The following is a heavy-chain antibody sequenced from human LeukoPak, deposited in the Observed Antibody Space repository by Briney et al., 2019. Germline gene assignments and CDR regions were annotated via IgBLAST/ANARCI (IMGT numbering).Heavy chain of an antibody. J-gene: IGHJ4*02. CDR2: TLLNGNNN. V-gene: IGHV3-30*02. CDR3: ARDRLEALAGTRGFDY. CDR1: GFTFSNYG. D-gene: IGHD6-19*01. Sequence: PGGSLRLSCAVSGFTFSNYGMHWVRQAPGKGLGWEALTLLNGNNNYYADSVKGRFTISRDNSKNTLYLQMNSLRPEDTAVYSCARDRLEALAGTRGFDYWGQGILVTVSS.